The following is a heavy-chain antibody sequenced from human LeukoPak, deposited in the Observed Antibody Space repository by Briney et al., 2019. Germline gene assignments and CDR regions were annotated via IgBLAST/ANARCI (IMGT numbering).Heavy chain of an antibody. V-gene: IGHV4-38-2*01. CDR1: GYSLSSGYY. J-gene: IGHJ4*02. CDR3: ARSPSRYNWNFDY. Sequence: SETLSLTCAVSGYSLSSGYYWGWIRQPPGKGLEWIGSIYQSGNSYQKSSLKSRLTLSADTSKNHFSLKVRSVTAADTAVYYCARSPSRYNWNFDYWGQGILVIVSS. D-gene: IGHD1-20*01. CDR2: IYQSGNS.